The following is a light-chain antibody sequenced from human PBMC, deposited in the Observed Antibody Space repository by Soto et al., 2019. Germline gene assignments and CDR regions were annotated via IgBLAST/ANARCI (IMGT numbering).Light chain of an antibody. J-gene: IGLJ2*01. Sequence: QSALTQTASVSGSPGQSITISCTGTSSDVGSYNLVSWYQQHPGKAPKLMLYEVSKRPSGVSNRFSGSKSGNTASLTISGHQPEDEADYYCCSYAGSRTFVVFGGGTKVTVL. CDR1: SSDVGSYNL. CDR3: CSYAGSRTFVV. V-gene: IGLV2-23*02. CDR2: EVS.